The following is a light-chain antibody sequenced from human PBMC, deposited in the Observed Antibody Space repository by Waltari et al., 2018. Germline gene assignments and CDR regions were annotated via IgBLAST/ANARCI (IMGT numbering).Light chain of an antibody. Sequence: TCRESQSMRSYLNWYQQEPRKAPKLLICAASSLQSGVPSRFSGSGSGTDCTLSNSSLQPEDFATYYCQQSYSTLLTFGGGTKVESK. CDR2: AAS. V-gene: IGKV1-39*01. J-gene: IGKJ4*01. CDR1: QSMRSY. CDR3: QQSYSTLLT.